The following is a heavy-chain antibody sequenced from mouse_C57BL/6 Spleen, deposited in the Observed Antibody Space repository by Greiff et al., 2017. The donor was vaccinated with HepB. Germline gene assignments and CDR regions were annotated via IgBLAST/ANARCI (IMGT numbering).Heavy chain of an antibody. D-gene: IGHD2-4*01. J-gene: IGHJ4*01. Sequence: VQLQQSGAELVRPGASVKLSCTASGFNIKDDYMHWVKQRPEQGLEWIGWIDPENGDTEYASKFQGKATITADTSSNTAYLQLSSLTSEDTAVYYCTTGDYDYSYAMDYWGQGTSVTVSS. CDR3: TTGDYDYSYAMDY. CDR1: GFNIKDDY. CDR2: IDPENGDT. V-gene: IGHV14-4*01.